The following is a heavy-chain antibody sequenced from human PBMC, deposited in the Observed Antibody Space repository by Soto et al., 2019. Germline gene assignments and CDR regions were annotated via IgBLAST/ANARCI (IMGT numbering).Heavy chain of an antibody. CDR3: ARDRGPSSGYYPYWFDP. CDR1: GGTFSSYA. D-gene: IGHD3-22*01. J-gene: IGHJ5*02. Sequence: QVQLVQSGAEVKKPGSSVKVSCKASGGTFSSYAITWVRQAPGQGLEWMGGIIPIFGTANYAQKFQGRVTIAAHRSLSIXYMELSSLRSEDTALYFCARDRGPSSGYYPYWFDPWGQGTLVTVSS. V-gene: IGHV1-69*14. CDR2: IIPIFGTA.